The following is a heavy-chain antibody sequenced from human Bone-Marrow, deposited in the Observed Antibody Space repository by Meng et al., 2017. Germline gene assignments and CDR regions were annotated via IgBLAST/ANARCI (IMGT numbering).Heavy chain of an antibody. Sequence: QVQLQQWGAGLLKPSETLSLTCAVYGGSFSGYYWSWIRQTPGKGLEWIGEINHSGSTNYNPSLKSRVTISVDTSKNHISLKLTSVTAADTAVYFCASIWFGGSWFDPWGQGTLVTVSS. D-gene: IGHD3-10*01. CDR3: ASIWFGGSWFDP. CDR1: GGSFSGYY. J-gene: IGHJ5*02. V-gene: IGHV4-34*01. CDR2: INHSGST.